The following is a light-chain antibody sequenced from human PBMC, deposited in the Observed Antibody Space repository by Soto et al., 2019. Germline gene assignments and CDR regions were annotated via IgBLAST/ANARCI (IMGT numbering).Light chain of an antibody. CDR3: QQYGSSPFT. J-gene: IGKJ4*01. Sequence: EIVLTQSPGTLSLSPGERATLSCRASQSVSSSYLAWYQQKPGQAPTLLIYGASSRATGIPDRFSGSGSGTDFTLTISRLEPEDFAVYYCQQYGSSPFTFGGGTKVAIK. CDR2: GAS. V-gene: IGKV3-20*01. CDR1: QSVSSSY.